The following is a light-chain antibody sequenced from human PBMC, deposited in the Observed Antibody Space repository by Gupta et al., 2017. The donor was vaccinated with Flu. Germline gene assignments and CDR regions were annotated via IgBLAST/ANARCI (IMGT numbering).Light chain of an antibody. CDR1: YPTIGAGYA. CDR3: QSYDSSLSGSL. Sequence: QAVLTQPPSVSGAPGQTVTISGTGTYPTIGAGYAFLCDPQLPGAAPKVLIYANTNRPSEVPDRFSASKSGTSASLAITGLHAEDEARYYCQSYDSSLSGSLFGGGTELTVL. J-gene: IGLJ3*02. CDR2: ANT. V-gene: IGLV1-40*01.